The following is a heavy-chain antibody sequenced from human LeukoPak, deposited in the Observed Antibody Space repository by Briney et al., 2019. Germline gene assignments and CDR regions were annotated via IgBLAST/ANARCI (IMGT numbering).Heavy chain of an antibody. J-gene: IGHJ4*02. CDR1: GGSISSSSYF. Sequence: SETLSLTCTVSGGSISSSSYFWGWIRQPPGKGLEWIGSVYDSGSTYYNPSLKSRVTISVDTSKNQFSLKLSSVTAADTAVFYCARLPPTESSGWGRPFDYWGQGTLVTVSS. V-gene: IGHV4-39*01. D-gene: IGHD6-19*01. CDR2: VYDSGST. CDR3: ARLPPTESSGWGRPFDY.